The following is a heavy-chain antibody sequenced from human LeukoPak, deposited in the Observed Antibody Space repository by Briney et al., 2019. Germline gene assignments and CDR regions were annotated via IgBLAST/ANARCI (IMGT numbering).Heavy chain of an antibody. Sequence: GGSLRLSGAASGFMFSDYGMHWVRQAPGKGLEWVAVIWNNGNNRYADSVRGRFTISRDDSKSTLYLQMDSLRVDDTAVYFCARDSVGIPTDFDFWGQGTLVTVSS. CDR3: ARDSVGIPTDFDF. D-gene: IGHD1-26*01. CDR1: GFMFSDYG. CDR2: IWNNGNNR. V-gene: IGHV3-33*01. J-gene: IGHJ4*02.